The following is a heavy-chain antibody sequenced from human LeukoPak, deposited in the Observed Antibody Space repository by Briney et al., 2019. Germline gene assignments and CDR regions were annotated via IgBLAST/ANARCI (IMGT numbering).Heavy chain of an antibody. D-gene: IGHD2-2*02. CDR3: ARRGLGAWDIVVVPAAIRANMGAFDI. CDR1: GYTFTSYD. CDR2: MNPNSGNT. J-gene: IGHJ3*02. Sequence: ASVKVSCKASGYTFTSYDINWVRQATGQGLEWMGWMNPNSGNTGYAQKFQGRVTMTRNTSISTAYMELSSLRSEDTAVYYCARRGLGAWDIVVVPAAIRANMGAFDIWGQGTMVTVSS. V-gene: IGHV1-8*01.